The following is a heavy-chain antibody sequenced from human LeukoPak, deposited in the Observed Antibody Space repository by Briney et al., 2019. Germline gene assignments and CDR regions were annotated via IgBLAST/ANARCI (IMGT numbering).Heavy chain of an antibody. Sequence: SETLSLTCTVSGGSISSYYWSWIRQPPGKGLEWIGYIYYSGSTNYNPSLKSRVTISVDTSKNQFSLNLTSVTGADTAVYFCARGRPANMAFDIWGQGTVVPVSS. J-gene: IGHJ3*02. CDR2: IYYSGST. CDR3: ARGRPANMAFDI. V-gene: IGHV4-59*12. CDR1: GGSISSYY. D-gene: IGHD6-25*01.